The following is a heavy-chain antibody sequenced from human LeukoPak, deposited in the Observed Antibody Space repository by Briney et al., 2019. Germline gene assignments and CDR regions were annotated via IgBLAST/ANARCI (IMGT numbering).Heavy chain of an antibody. Sequence: KASETLSLTCTVSGGSISSYYWSWIRQPPGKGLEWIGYIYYSGSTNYNPSLKSRVTISVDTPKNHFSLKLSSVTAADTAVYYCARTTEGGYTYDYFYYYYMDVWGKGTTVTISS. D-gene: IGHD5-18*01. CDR2: IYYSGST. CDR3: ARTTEGGYTYDYFYYYYMDV. CDR1: GGSISSYY. V-gene: IGHV4-59*01. J-gene: IGHJ6*03.